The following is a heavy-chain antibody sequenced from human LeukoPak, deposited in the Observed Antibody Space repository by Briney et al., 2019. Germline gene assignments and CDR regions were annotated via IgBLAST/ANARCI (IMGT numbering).Heavy chain of an antibody. Sequence: ASVKVSCNASGYTFTSYDINWVRQTTGQGLEWMGWMNPNSGNTGYAQKFQGRVTMTRNTSISTAYMELSSLRSEDTAVYYCARGNYGSGIRFDYWGQGTLVTVSS. CDR1: GYTFTSYD. V-gene: IGHV1-8*01. D-gene: IGHD3-10*01. J-gene: IGHJ4*02. CDR2: MNPNSGNT. CDR3: ARGNYGSGIRFDY.